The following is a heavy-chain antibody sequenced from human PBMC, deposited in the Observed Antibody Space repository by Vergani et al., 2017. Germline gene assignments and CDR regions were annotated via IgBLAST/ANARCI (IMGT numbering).Heavy chain of an antibody. V-gene: IGHV4-4*03. CDR3: AREGDYDSSGYYYRYFDY. D-gene: IGHD3-22*01. CDR2: IYHSGST. Sequence: QVQLQESGPGLVKPPGTLSLTCAVSGGSISSSNWWSWVRQPPGKGVEWIGEIYHSGSTNYNPSLKSRVTISVDKSKNQFSLKLSSVTAADTAVYYCAREGDYDSSGYYYRYFDYWGQGTLVTVSS. J-gene: IGHJ4*02. CDR1: GGSISSSNW.